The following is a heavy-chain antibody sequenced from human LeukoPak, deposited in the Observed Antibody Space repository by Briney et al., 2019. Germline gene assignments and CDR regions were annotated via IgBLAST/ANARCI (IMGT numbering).Heavy chain of an antibody. J-gene: IGHJ4*02. Sequence: KSGGSLRLSCAASGFTFSSYTINWVRQAPGKGLEWVSSISTSGSYLYYADSVKGRFTISRDNAKSSLYLQMNSLRAEDTAVYYCARDGGAYDSSGYYVYFDYWGQGTLVTVSS. CDR3: ARDGGAYDSSGYYVYFDY. V-gene: IGHV3-21*01. CDR2: ISTSGSYL. D-gene: IGHD3-22*01. CDR1: GFTFSSYT.